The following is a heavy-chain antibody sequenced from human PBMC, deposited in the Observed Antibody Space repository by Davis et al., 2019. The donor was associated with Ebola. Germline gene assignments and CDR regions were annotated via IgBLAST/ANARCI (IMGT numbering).Heavy chain of an antibody. D-gene: IGHD5-12*01. CDR2: IIPMFGTP. CDR1: GGTFSTYA. Sequence: SVKVSCKASGGTFSTYAISWVRQVPGQGLEWIGGIIPMFGTPNYAQKFQGRVTITADESTSTAYMELSSLRSEDTAVYYCATRTTDGGYDYYYYGMDVWGQGTTVTVSS. V-gene: IGHV1-69*13. J-gene: IGHJ6*02. CDR3: ATRTTDGGYDYYYYGMDV.